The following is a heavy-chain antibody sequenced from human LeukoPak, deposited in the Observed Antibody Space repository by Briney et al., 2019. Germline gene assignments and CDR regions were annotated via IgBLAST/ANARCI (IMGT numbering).Heavy chain of an antibody. CDR3: ARVLWGYYGSGPLDS. D-gene: IGHD3-10*01. V-gene: IGHV4-59*06. CDR2: IYYTGNT. CDR1: GGSISSYY. J-gene: IGHJ4*02. Sequence: SETLSLTCTVSGGSISSYYWSWIRQPPGKGLEWIGYIYYTGNTYYNPSLKSRVTISMDTSKNQFSLKLTSMTAADTAVYYCARVLWGYYGSGPLDSWGQGTLVTVSS.